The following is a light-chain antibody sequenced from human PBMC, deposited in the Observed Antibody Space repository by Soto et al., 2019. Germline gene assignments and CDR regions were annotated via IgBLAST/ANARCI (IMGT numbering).Light chain of an antibody. CDR2: LEGSGSY. V-gene: IGLV4-60*02. CDR1: SLHSSYI. CDR3: ETWDSNTRV. Sequence: QPVLTQSSSASASLGSSVKLTCTLRSLHSSYIIAWHQQQPGKAPRYLLKLEGSGSYNEGSGVPDRFSGSSSGADRYLTISNLQFEDEADYYCETWDSNTRVFGGGTKPIVL. J-gene: IGLJ2*01.